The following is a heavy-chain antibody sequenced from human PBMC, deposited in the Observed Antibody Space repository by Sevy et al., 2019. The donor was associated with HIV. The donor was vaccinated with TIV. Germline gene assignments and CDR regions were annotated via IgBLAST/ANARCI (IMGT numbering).Heavy chain of an antibody. CDR3: AKVDIRRGYSYGFFDY. D-gene: IGHD5-18*01. V-gene: IGHV3-23*01. CDR1: GFTFSSYA. Sequence: GGSLRLSCAASGFTFSSYARSWVRQAPGKGLEWVSAISGSGGSTYYADSVKGRFTISRDNSKNTLYQHMNSLRAEDTAVYYSAKVDIRRGYSYGFFDYWGQGTLVTVSS. CDR2: ISGSGGST. J-gene: IGHJ4*02.